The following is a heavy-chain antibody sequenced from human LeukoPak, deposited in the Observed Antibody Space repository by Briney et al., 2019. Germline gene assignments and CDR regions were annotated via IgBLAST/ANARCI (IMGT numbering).Heavy chain of an antibody. CDR3: AELGITMIGGV. J-gene: IGHJ6*04. D-gene: IGHD3-10*02. V-gene: IGHV3-48*04. Sequence: PGGSLRLSCAASGFTFSSYSMNRVRQAPGKGLEWVSYISSSGSTIYYADSVKGRFTISRDNAKNSLYLQMNSLRAEDRAVYYCAELGITMIGGVWGKGTTVTISS. CDR2: ISSSGSTI. CDR1: GFTFSSYS.